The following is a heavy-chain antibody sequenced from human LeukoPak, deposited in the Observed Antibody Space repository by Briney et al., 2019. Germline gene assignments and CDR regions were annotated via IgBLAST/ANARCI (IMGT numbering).Heavy chain of an antibody. V-gene: IGHV3-11*01. Sequence: AGSLTLSCAASRFTFSDYYMSWIRQAPGKGLEWVSYISRGGSTVYYADSVKDRFTISRDNAKNSLYLQMNSLTADDTAVYYCAKAPQQLVTFDQWGQGTVVTVSS. CDR1: RFTFSDYY. J-gene: IGHJ4*02. CDR3: AKAPQQLVTFDQ. CDR2: ISRGGSTV. D-gene: IGHD6-13*01.